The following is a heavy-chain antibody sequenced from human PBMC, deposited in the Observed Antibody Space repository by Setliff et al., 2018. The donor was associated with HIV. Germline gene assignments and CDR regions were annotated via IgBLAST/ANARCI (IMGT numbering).Heavy chain of an antibody. CDR1: NESLSEYY. CDR2: ANQSGDT. J-gene: IGHJ3*01. V-gene: IGHV4-34*01. Sequence: SETLSLTCAVYNESLSEYYWSWIRQPPGKRLEWIGEANQSGDTKSNPSLKSRVTISVDTSKKQFSLKLTSVTAADTALYYCVRGGAIPEGDVFDVWSLGKLVTVSS. CDR3: VRGGAIPEGDVFDV.